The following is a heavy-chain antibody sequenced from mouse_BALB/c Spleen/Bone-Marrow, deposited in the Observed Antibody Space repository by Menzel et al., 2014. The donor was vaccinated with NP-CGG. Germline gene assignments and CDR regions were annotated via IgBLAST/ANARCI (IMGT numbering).Heavy chain of an antibody. CDR1: GYIFTSYW. J-gene: IGHJ3*01. V-gene: IGHV1S22*01. Sequence: LQQSGSELVRPGASVKLSCKASGYIFTSYWMHWMKQRPGQGLEWIGNIYPDSGSTNYAEKFKNKATLTVDTSSSTAYMQLSSPTSEDSAVYYCTRVNEYGRAWFAYWGQGTLVTVSA. CDR2: IYPDSGST. CDR3: TRVNEYGRAWFAY. D-gene: IGHD5-1*01.